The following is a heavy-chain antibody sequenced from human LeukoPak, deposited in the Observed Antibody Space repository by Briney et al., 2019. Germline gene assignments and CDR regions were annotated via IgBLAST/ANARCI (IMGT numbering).Heavy chain of an antibody. CDR2: IDYSEST. V-gene: IGHV4-59*08. CDR1: GGSISSYY. D-gene: IGHD1-14*01. Sequence: SETLSLTCTVSGGSISSYYWMWIRQPPGRGLEWIGFIDYSESTNYNPSLKSRVTISVDRSKNQFSLKLSSVTAADTAVYYCARQIYTGGYFNYWGQGTLVTVSS. CDR3: ARQIYTGGYFNY. J-gene: IGHJ4*02.